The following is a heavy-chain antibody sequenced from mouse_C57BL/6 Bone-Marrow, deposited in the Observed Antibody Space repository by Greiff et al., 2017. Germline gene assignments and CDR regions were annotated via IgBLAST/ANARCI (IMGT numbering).Heavy chain of an antibody. V-gene: IGHV5-15*01. CDR2: ISNLAYSI. Sequence: EVHLVESGGGLVQPGGSLKLSCAASGFTFSDYGMAWVRQAPRKGPEWVAFISNLAYSIYYADTVTGRFTISRKNANNTLYLDMSSLRSEDTAMYYCARLTGSSYYFDYWGQGTTLTVSS. CDR3: ARLTGSSYYFDY. J-gene: IGHJ2*01. D-gene: IGHD4-1*01. CDR1: GFTFSDYG.